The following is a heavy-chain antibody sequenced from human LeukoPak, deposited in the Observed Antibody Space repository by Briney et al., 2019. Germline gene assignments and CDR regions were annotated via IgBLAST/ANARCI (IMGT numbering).Heavy chain of an antibody. V-gene: IGHV3-11*06. J-gene: IGHJ4*02. CDR3: AREDGSGSPPGY. CDR1: GFTFSDYY. D-gene: IGHD3-10*01. Sequence: GGSLRLSCAASGFTFSDYYMSWIRQAPGKGLEGVSYISSSSSYTNYADSVKGRFTISRDNAKNSLYLQMNSVRAEDTAVYYCAREDGSGSPPGYWGQGTMVTVSS. CDR2: ISSSSSYT.